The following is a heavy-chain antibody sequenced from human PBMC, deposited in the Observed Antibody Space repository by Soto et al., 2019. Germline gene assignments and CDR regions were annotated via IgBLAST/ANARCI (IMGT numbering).Heavy chain of an antibody. D-gene: IGHD3-10*01. CDR3: ARDSGHYYGWSDL. J-gene: IGHJ5*02. Sequence: GGSLRLSCAASGFSFSNYEMNWVRQAPGKGLEWISYSRNSDSTTYYADSVRGRFTISRDNAKNLLHLQMHSLRAHDTAVYYCARDSGHYYGWSDLWGQGTLVTVSS. CDR2: SRNSDSTT. V-gene: IGHV3-48*03. CDR1: GFSFSNYE.